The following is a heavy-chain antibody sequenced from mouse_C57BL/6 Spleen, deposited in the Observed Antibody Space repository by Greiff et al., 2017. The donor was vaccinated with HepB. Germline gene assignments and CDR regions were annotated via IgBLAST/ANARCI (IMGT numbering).Heavy chain of an antibody. Sequence: QVQLKQSGAELARPGASVKLSCKASGYTFTSYGISWVKQRTGQGLEWIGEIYPRSGNTYYNEKFKGKATLTADKSSSTAYMELRSLTSEDSAVYFCAFYYDYDGVAYWGQGTLVTVSA. J-gene: IGHJ3*01. CDR3: AFYYDYDGVAY. V-gene: IGHV1-81*01. D-gene: IGHD2-4*01. CDR1: GYTFTSYG. CDR2: IYPRSGNT.